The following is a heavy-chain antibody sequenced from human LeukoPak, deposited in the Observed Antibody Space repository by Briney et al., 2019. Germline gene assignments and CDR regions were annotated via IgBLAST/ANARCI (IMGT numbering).Heavy chain of an antibody. J-gene: IGHJ6*02. CDR1: GGSFSGYY. CDR3: ARGPPYDYAWGSPPRSYYYGMDV. V-gene: IGHV4-34*01. CDR2: INHSGST. D-gene: IGHD3-16*01. Sequence: PSETLSLTCAVYGGSFSGYYWSWIRQPPGKGLEWIGEINHSGSTNYNPSLKSRVTISVDTSKNQFSLKLSSVTAADTAVYYCARGPPYDYAWGSPPRSYYYGMDVWGQGTTVTVSS.